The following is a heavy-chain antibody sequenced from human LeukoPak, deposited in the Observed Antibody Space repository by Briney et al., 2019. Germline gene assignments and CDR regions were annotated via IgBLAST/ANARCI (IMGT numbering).Heavy chain of an antibody. J-gene: IGHJ4*02. CDR2: ISGSGGST. V-gene: IGHV3-23*01. D-gene: IGHD3-22*01. CDR1: GFTFSDYY. Sequence: GGSLRLSCAASGFTFSDYYINWIRQAPGKGLEWVSAISGSGGSTYYADSVKGRFTISRDNSKNTLYLQMNSLRAEDTAVYYCAKVPWVNFYNNDYYDSSGYYDYWGQGTLVTVSS. CDR3: AKVPWVNFYNNDYYDSSGYYDY.